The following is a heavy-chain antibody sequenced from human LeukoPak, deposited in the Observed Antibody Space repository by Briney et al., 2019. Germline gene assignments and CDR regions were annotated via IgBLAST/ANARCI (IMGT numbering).Heavy chain of an antibody. D-gene: IGHD6-13*01. J-gene: IGHJ4*02. CDR3: ARSGYGSSWYFFDY. V-gene: IGHV3-48*02. Sequence: PGGSLRLSCAASGFIFSTYSINWVRQAPGKGLEWGSHISSSSSSIYYADSVKGRFTISRDNAKNSLYLQMNSLRDEDTAVYYCARSGYGSSWYFFDYWGQGTLVTVSS. CDR2: ISSSSSSI. CDR1: GFIFSTYS.